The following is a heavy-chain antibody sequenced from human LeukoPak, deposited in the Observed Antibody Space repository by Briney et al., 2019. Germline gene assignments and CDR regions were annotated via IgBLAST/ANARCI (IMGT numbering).Heavy chain of an antibody. D-gene: IGHD2-21*01. V-gene: IGHV1-24*01. CDR3: ATDKGDIVDARGYFDL. CDR2: FDPEDGET. CDR1: GYILTELS. J-gene: IGHJ2*01. Sequence: GASVKDSCKVSGYILTELSMHWVRQAPGKGLEWMGGFDPEDGETIYSQKFQGRVTMTEDTSTDTAYMELSSLRSEDAAVYYCATDKGDIVDARGYFDLWGRGTLVTVSS.